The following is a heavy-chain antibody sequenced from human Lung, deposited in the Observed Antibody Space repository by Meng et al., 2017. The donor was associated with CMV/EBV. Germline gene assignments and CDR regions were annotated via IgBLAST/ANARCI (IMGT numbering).Heavy chain of an antibody. J-gene: IGHJ4*02. Sequence: EVQLVEXXXGXVXXGGXLRLSCTGAGSGFIFSNLWINWVRHAPGKGLEWVGRIKSKFDGETTDYAAPVKGRFTISRDDSRNTLYLYMNSLKTEDTAVYYCTTDRPRSGGKTHDYWGQGTLVTVSS. CDR2: IKSKFDGETT. CDR1: GFIFSNLW. D-gene: IGHD4-23*01. CDR3: TTDRPRSGGKTHDY. V-gene: IGHV3-15*01.